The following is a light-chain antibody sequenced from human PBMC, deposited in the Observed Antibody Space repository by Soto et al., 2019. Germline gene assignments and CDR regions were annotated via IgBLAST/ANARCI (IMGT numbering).Light chain of an antibody. J-gene: IGLJ2*01. CDR3: AAWDDSVKTLL. Sequence: QSVLTQPPSASETPEQRVTISCSGNSSNIGRNTVNRYQHLPGTTPKLLIYNNYQRPSGVPDRFSASKSGTSASLAISGLQSEDEADYYCAAWDDSVKTLLFGGGTKLTVL. V-gene: IGLV1-44*01. CDR1: SSNIGRNT. CDR2: NNY.